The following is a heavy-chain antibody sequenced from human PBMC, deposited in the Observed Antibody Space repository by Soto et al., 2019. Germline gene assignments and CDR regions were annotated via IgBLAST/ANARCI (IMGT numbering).Heavy chain of an antibody. CDR1: GGSVSSGSYY. Sequence: QVQLQESGPGLVKPSETLSLTCTVSGGSVSSGSYYWSWIRQPPGKGLEWIGYIYYSGSTNYNPSLKSRVTISVDTSKNQFCLKLSSVTAADTAVYYCARDERGEFSSRWHGYGVDVWGRGTTVTVSS. D-gene: IGHD6-13*01. J-gene: IGHJ6*02. CDR3: ARDERGEFSSRWHGYGVDV. CDR2: IYYSGST. V-gene: IGHV4-61*01.